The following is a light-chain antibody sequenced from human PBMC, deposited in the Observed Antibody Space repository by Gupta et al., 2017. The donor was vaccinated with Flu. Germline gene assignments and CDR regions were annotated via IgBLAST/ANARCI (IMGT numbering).Light chain of an antibody. Sequence: QSALTQPPSASGSPGQSVTISCTGTSSDIGGYNYVSWYQQLPGKAPKLMIYDVTKRPSGVPDRFSGSKSGNTASLTVSGLQAEDEADYYCSSYAGSSSYVFGTGTKVTVL. CDR1: SSDIGGYNY. J-gene: IGLJ1*01. CDR3: SSYAGSSSYV. CDR2: DVT. V-gene: IGLV2-8*01.